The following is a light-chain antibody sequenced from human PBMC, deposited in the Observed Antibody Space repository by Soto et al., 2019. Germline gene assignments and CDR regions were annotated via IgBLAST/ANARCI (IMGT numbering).Light chain of an antibody. V-gene: IGLV2-14*01. CDR2: HVT. Sequence: QAASVSGSPGQSITISCTGSNSDVGGYDYVSWYQQHPGKVPKLLIYHVTNRPSGASDRFSGSKSGNTASLTISGLQPEDEADYYCSSFTSVHTGVFGGGTKLTVL. CDR3: SSFTSVHTGV. J-gene: IGLJ3*02. CDR1: NSDVGGYDY.